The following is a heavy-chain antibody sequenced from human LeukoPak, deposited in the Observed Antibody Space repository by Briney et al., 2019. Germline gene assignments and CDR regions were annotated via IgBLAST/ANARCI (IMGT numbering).Heavy chain of an antibody. Sequence: SETLSLTCTVSGGSISSGDYYWSWIRQPPGKGLEWIGYIYYSGSTYYNPSLKSRVTISVDTSKNQFSLKLSSVTAADTAVYYCARADYSSSWYYYYMDVWGKGTMVTVSS. V-gene: IGHV4-30-4*08. CDR3: ARADYSSSWYYYYMDV. D-gene: IGHD6-13*01. CDR2: IYYSGST. J-gene: IGHJ6*03. CDR1: GGSISSGDYY.